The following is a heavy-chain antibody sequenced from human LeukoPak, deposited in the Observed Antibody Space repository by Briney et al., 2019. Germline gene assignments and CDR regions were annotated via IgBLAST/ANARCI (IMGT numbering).Heavy chain of an antibody. CDR1: GDSIFTNNVA. CDR2: TYYRSKWSF. CDR3: ARGKYTSFDN. J-gene: IGHJ4*02. V-gene: IGHV6-1*01. D-gene: IGHD6-6*01. Sequence: SQTLSLTCVISGDSIFTNNVAWNWNRQSPSRGLEWLGRTYYRSKWSFDYAVSVKSRITINADTSKNQFSLQLSSVTPEDTAVYYCARGKYTSFDNWGQGTLVTVSS.